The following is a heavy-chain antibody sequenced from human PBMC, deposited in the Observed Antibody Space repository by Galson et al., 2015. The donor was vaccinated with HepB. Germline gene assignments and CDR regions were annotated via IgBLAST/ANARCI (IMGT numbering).Heavy chain of an antibody. CDR3: ARRGNGFDP. Sequence: SLTCTVSGGSLSSTSYYWGWLRQPPGKGLEWIGNIYYSGSTYYNPSLKSRVTISVDTSKNQFSLKVSSVTAADTAVYYCARRGNGFDPWGQGSLVTVSS. V-gene: IGHV4-39*01. J-gene: IGHJ5*02. CDR1: GGSLSSTSYY. CDR2: IYYSGST.